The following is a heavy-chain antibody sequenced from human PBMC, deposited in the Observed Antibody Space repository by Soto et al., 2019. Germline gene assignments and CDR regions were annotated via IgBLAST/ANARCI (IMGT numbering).Heavy chain of an antibody. CDR1: GFTFRNYT. CDR3: AKSAIQRWFEFFDS. Sequence: HPGGSLRLSCAASGFTFRNYTMSWVRQAPGKGLEWVSAIGGSGGTTFYADSVKGRFTISRDNSENTLNLQMHSLRDEDSAVYYCAKSAIQRWFEFFDSWGQGTLVTVSS. J-gene: IGHJ4*02. V-gene: IGHV3-23*01. D-gene: IGHD3-10*01. CDR2: IGGSGGTT.